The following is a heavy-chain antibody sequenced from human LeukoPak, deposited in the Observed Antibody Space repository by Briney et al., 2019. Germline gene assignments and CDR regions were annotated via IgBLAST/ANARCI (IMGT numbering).Heavy chain of an antibody. J-gene: IGHJ6*03. CDR2: MNPNSGNT. D-gene: IGHD3-3*01. V-gene: IGHV1-8*03. CDR3: ARGRISRSGPHYYYYYYMDV. CDR1: GYTFTSYD. Sequence: GASVKVSCKASGYTFTSYDINWVRQATGQGLEWMGWMNPNSGNTGYAQKFQGRVTITRNTSISTAYMELSSLRSEDTAVYYCARGRISRSGPHYYYYYYMDVWGKGTTVTVSS.